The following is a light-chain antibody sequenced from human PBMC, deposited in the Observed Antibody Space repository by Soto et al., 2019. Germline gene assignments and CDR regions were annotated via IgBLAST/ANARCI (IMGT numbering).Light chain of an antibody. CDR1: QSVSSNY. J-gene: IGKJ1*01. Sequence: EIVLTQSPDTLSLSPGERATLSCRASQSVSSNYLAWYQQKPGQAPRLLIYGTSSRATGIPDWFSGSGSGTDFTLTISRLEPEDFAVYYCQQYGRTFGQGTKVEIK. CDR3: QQYGRT. V-gene: IGKV3-20*01. CDR2: GTS.